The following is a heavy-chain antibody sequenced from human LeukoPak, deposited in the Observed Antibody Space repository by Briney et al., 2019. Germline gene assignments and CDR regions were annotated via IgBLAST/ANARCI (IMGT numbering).Heavy chain of an antibody. D-gene: IGHD1-26*01. CDR3: AKDWVGATAFDY. Sequence: GGSLRLSCAASGFTFSSYGMSWVRQAPGKGLEWVSAISGSGGSTYYADSVKGRFTISRDNSKNTLYLQMNSLRAEDTAVYYCAKDWVGATAFDYWGQGTLVTVSS. CDR2: ISGSGGST. V-gene: IGHV3-23*01. J-gene: IGHJ4*02. CDR1: GFTFSSYG.